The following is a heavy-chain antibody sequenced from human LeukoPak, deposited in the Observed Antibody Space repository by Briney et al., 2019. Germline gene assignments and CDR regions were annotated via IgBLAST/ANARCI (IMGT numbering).Heavy chain of an antibody. CDR1: GGSISNSNYY. CDR2: IYYSGGT. V-gene: IGHV4-39*01. J-gene: IGHJ4*02. Sequence: TSETLSLTCTVSGGSISNSNYYWGWIRQPPGRGLEWIGRIYYSGGTYYNPSLKSRVIISVDTSKNQFSLNLSSVTAADTAVYYRARHGGASYLYYFDYWGQGTLVTVSS. D-gene: IGHD1-26*01. CDR3: ARHGGASYLYYFDY.